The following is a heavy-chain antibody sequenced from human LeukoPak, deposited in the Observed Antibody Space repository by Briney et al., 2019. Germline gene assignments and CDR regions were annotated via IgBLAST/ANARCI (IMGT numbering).Heavy chain of an antibody. Sequence: PSVTLSLTCTVSGGSISSSSYYWRWLRQPPGKGLEWIGSIYYSGSTYYNPSLKSRATISVDTSKNQFSLKLSSVTAADTAVYYCARPAAPFAWFDPWGQGTLVTVSS. CDR2: IYYSGST. CDR1: GGSISSSSYY. V-gene: IGHV4-39*01. CDR3: ARPAAPFAWFDP. J-gene: IGHJ5*02. D-gene: IGHD6-6*01.